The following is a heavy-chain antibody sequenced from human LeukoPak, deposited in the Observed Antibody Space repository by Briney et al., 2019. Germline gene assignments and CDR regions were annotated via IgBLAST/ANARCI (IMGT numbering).Heavy chain of an antibody. CDR1: GFTFSGFW. V-gene: IGHV3-7*03. CDR2: INSDGSEG. Sequence: GGSLRLSCAVSGFTFSGFWMSWSRQAPGKGLEWVASINSDGSEGYYAEVVKGRFTISRDNAKNSLYLQINSLRAEDTAVYYCARERIYFGSGGDLTDARLFYYYGLDIWGQGTTVTVSS. CDR3: ARERIYFGSGGDLTDARLFYYYGLDI. D-gene: IGHD3-10*01. J-gene: IGHJ6*02.